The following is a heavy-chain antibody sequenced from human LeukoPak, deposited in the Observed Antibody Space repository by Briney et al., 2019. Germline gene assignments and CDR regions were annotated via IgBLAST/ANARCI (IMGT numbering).Heavy chain of an antibody. CDR3: AKGWEKVVASVFVD. J-gene: IGHJ4*02. Sequence: GGSLRLSCAASGFTFINYAMSWVRQAPGKGLEWVSTISGSGDSTYYADSVKGRLTISRDNSKNTLSLQMNSLRAEDTAVYYCAKGWEKVVASVFVDWGQGTLVTVSS. V-gene: IGHV3-23*01. CDR1: GFTFINYA. CDR2: ISGSGDST. D-gene: IGHD1-26*01.